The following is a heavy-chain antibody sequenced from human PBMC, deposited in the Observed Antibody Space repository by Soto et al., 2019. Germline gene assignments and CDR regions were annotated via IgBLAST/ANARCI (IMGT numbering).Heavy chain of an antibody. D-gene: IGHD1-1*01. CDR3: ARGNLSFDFDS. Sequence: QMHLVESGGDVVQPGRSLRLSCAASGFNFGVFGMHWVRQAPGKGLEWVAFISGDGITKHYADSVRGRFTLSRDYSKKTMYLQVDTLREDDTGLYYCARGNLSFDFDSWGQGTLVTVSS. J-gene: IGHJ4*02. CDR1: GFNFGVFG. V-gene: IGHV3-30*03. CDR2: ISGDGITK.